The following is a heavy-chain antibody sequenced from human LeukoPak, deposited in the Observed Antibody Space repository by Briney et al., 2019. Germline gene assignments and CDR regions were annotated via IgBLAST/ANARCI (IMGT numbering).Heavy chain of an antibody. Sequence: SETLSLTCTVSGGSISSGGYYWSWIRQHPGKGLEWIGYIYYSGSTYYNPSLKSRVTISVDTSKNQFSLKLTSVTAVDTAVYYCARYSSSPADFDYWGQGTLVTVSS. V-gene: IGHV4-31*03. CDR3: ARYSSSPADFDY. CDR1: GGSISSGGYY. J-gene: IGHJ4*02. CDR2: IYYSGST. D-gene: IGHD6-6*01.